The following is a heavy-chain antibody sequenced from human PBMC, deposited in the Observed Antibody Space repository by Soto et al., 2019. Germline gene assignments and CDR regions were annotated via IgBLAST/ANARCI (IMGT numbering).Heavy chain of an antibody. Sequence: QVQLVESGGGVVQPGRSLRLSCAASGFTFSSHGMHWVRQAPGKGLEWVAVIWYDGSNKYYAYSVKGRFTISRDNSKNTLYLQMNSLRAEDTAVYYCARDFGWPPLEVDVWGQGTTVTVSS. D-gene: IGHD3-9*01. CDR3: ARDFGWPPLEVDV. CDR1: GFTFSSHG. V-gene: IGHV3-33*01. J-gene: IGHJ6*02. CDR2: IWYDGSNK.